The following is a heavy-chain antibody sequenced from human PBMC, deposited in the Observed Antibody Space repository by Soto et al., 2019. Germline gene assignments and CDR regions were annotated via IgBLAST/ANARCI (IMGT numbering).Heavy chain of an antibody. V-gene: IGHV4-34*01. CDR2: INDSGNI. J-gene: IGHJ6*03. CDR1: GGSFSGYQ. Sequence: QVQLQQWGAGLLKPSETLSLTCAVYGGSFSGYQWSWIRQTPGKGLEWIGEINDSGNINYNPSLKSRVTMGMDTPKKQISLKLSSVTAADTAVYYCARGLILWFGELSRRGGYYYYMDVWGTGTTVTVSS. CDR3: ARGLILWFGELSRRGGYYYYMDV. D-gene: IGHD3-10*01.